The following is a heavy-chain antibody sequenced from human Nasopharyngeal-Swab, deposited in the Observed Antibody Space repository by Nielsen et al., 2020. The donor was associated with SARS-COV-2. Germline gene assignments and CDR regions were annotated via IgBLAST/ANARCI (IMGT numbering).Heavy chain of an antibody. V-gene: IGHV3-23*01. J-gene: IGHJ4*02. D-gene: IGHD3-10*01. CDR2: ISGSGGST. CDR3: AKLRLQVRGRLDY. Sequence: VRQAPGKGLEWVSGISGSGGSTYYADSVKGRFTISRDNSKNTLYLQMDSLRVEDTAVYYCAKLRLQVRGRLDYWGQGTLVTVSS.